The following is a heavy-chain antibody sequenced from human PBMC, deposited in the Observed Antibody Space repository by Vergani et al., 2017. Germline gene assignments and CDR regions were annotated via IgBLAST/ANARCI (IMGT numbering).Heavy chain of an antibody. CDR1: GFTVSSNY. D-gene: IGHD2-8*01. V-gene: IGHV3-66*02. J-gene: IGHJ4*02. CDR2: IYSGGST. CDR3: ARLYSTTAYFDY. Sequence: EVQLVESGGGLVQPGGSLRLSCAASGFTVSSNYMSWVRQAPGKGLEWVSVIYSGGSTYYADSVKGRFTISRDNSKNTLYLQMNSRRAEDTAVYYCARLYSTTAYFDYWGQGTLVTVSS.